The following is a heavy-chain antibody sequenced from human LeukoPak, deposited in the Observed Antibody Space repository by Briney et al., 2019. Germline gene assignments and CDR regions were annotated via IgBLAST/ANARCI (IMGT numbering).Heavy chain of an antibody. J-gene: IGHJ4*02. CDR1: DGSISSSNW. Sequence: SETLSLTCAVSDGSISSSNWWSWVRQPPGKGLEWIGEIYHSGSTNYNPSLKSRVTISVDTSKNQFSLKLSSVTAADTAVYYCARTSSWSSTDYWGQGTLVTVSS. D-gene: IGHD6-13*01. CDR3: ARTSSWSSTDY. CDR2: IYHSGST. V-gene: IGHV4-4*02.